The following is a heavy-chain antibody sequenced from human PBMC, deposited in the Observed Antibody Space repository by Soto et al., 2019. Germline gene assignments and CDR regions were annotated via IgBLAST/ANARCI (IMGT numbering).Heavy chain of an antibody. D-gene: IGHD3-10*01. CDR1: RFTFSDFA. V-gene: IGHV3-23*01. CDR2: IGGGGAGT. CDR3: AKDAVPYKATWDWFDS. Sequence: DVQLLESGGGLVQPGGSLTLSCAASRFTFSDFAMSWVRQAPGKGLEWVSAIGGGGAGTYYADSVKGRFTISRDNSKNTLYLPMNSLRDEDTAVYYCAKDAVPYKATWDWFDSWGQGTLVTVSS. J-gene: IGHJ5*01.